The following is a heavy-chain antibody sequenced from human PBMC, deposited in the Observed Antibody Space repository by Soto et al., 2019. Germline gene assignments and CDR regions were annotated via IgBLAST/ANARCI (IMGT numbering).Heavy chain of an antibody. CDR3: ARGMCSSSTCNAGVFDN. D-gene: IGHD2-2*01. J-gene: IGHJ4*02. V-gene: IGHV4-59*01. CDR1: GGSISTYY. Sequence: PSETLSLTCTVSGGSISTYYWSWIRQPPGEGLEWIGYIYHSGSTNYNPSLKSRVTISVDTSKNQFSLKLRSVTAADTAVYYCARGMCSSSTCNAGVFDNWGQGTLVTVSS. CDR2: IYHSGST.